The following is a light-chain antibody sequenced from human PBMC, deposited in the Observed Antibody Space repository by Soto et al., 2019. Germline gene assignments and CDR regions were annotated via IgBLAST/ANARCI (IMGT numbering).Light chain of an antibody. J-gene: IGKJ1*01. V-gene: IGKV3-20*01. CDR2: GAS. CDR3: QQYGNSPLT. Sequence: EIVLTQSPGTLSLSPGERATLSCRASQSLSSSYLAWYQQKPGQAPRLVIYGASTRATGIPDRFGGSGSGTDFTLTISRLEPEDFAVYYCQQYGNSPLTFGQGTKVEIK. CDR1: QSLSSSY.